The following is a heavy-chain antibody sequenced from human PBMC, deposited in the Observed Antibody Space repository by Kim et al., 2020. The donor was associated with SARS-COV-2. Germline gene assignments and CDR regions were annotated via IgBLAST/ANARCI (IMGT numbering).Heavy chain of an antibody. CDR1: GFTFSSYA. Sequence: GGSLRLSCAASGFTFSSYAMSWVRQAPGKGLEWVSTIGSGGTTYCADSVKGRFTISRDNSKNTLYLQMNSLRAEDTAVYYCAKDLFGGTTRGDFDYWGQGTLVTVSS. CDR2: IGSGGTT. CDR3: AKDLFGGTTRGDFDY. D-gene: IGHD1-1*01. V-gene: IGHV3-23*01. J-gene: IGHJ4*02.